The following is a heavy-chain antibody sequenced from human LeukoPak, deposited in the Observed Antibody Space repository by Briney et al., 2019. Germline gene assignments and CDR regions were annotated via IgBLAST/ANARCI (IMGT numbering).Heavy chain of an antibody. J-gene: IGHJ3*02. CDR2: IYYSGST. Sequence: PSETLSLTCTVSGGSISSYYWSWIRQPPGKGLGWIGYIYYSGSTNCNPSLKSRVTISVDTSKNQLSLKLSSVTAADTAVYYCARAYCSSTSCSVGAFDIWGQGTMVTVSS. V-gene: IGHV4-59*01. CDR3: ARAYCSSTSCSVGAFDI. D-gene: IGHD2-2*01. CDR1: GGSISSYY.